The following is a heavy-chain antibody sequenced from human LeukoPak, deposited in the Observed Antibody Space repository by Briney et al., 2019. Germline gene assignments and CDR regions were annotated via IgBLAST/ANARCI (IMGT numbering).Heavy chain of an antibody. V-gene: IGHV3-21*01. Sequence: GGSLRLSCAASGFTLSSHNMNWVRQAPGRGLEWVSAISTNDIQYADSVKGRFTISRDNAKNSLYLQMDSLRAVDTAVYYCASLPTAASYMDVWGKGTTVTVSS. J-gene: IGHJ6*03. CDR2: ISTNDI. CDR3: ASLPTAASYMDV. D-gene: IGHD6-25*01. CDR1: GFTLSSHN.